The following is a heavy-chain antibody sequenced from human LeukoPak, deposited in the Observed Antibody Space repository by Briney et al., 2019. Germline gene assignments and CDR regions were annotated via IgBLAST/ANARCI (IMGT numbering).Heavy chain of an antibody. Sequence: SETLSLTCAVYGGSFSGYYWSWIRQPPGKGLEWIGEINHSGSTNYNPSLKSRVTISVDTSKNQFSLKLSSVTAVDTAVDYCARIVRDSNGYPGPYFDYWGQGTLVTVSS. CDR3: ARIVRDSNGYPGPYFDY. D-gene: IGHD3-22*01. CDR2: INHSGST. J-gene: IGHJ4*02. CDR1: GGSFSGYY. V-gene: IGHV4-34*01.